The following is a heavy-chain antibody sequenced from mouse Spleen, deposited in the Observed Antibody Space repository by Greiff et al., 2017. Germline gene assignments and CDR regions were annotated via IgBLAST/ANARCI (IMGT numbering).Heavy chain of an antibody. CDR2: IDPSDSYT. V-gene: IGHV1-69*01. CDR1: GYTFTSYW. D-gene: IGHD1-1*01. J-gene: IGHJ2*01. CDR3: ARGGGTTDLFDY. Sequence: VKLVESGAELVMPGASVKLSCKASGYTFTSYWMHWVKQRPGQGLEWIGEIDPSDSYTNYNQKFKGKATLTVDKSSSTAYMQLSSLTSEDSAVYYCARGGGTTDLFDYWGQGTTLTVSS.